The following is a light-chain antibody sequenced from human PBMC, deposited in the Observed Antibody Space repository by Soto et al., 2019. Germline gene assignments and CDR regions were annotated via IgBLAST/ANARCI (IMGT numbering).Light chain of an antibody. V-gene: IGLV1-44*01. J-gene: IGLJ1*01. CDR1: SSNIGSNA. CDR2: NNN. CDR3: AAWGDSLNGYV. Sequence: QSGLTQPPSASGTPGQRVTSSGSGSSSNIGSNAVSWYQQLPGTAPKLLIYNNNQRPSGVPDRFCGSKSGTSASLAISGLQSEDEADYYCAAWGDSLNGYVFGTGTKVTVL.